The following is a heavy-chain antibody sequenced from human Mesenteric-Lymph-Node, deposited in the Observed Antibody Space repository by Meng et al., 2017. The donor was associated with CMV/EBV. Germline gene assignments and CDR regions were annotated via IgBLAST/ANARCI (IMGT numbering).Heavy chain of an antibody. CDR2: INPNTGDP. Sequence: ASVKVSCKASGYTFSSYGISWVRQAPGQGLEWMGWINPNTGDPNYAQKFQGRVTMTSDTSITTAYMDLSRLRYDDTAVYYCARATHISGTYTYDSWGQGTLVTVSS. CDR3: ARATHISGTYTYDS. V-gene: IGHV1-2*02. J-gene: IGHJ4*02. D-gene: IGHD1-26*01. CDR1: GYTFSSYG.